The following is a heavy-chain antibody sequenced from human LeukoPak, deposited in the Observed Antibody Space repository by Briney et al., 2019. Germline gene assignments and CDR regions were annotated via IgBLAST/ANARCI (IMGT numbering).Heavy chain of an antibody. CDR3: ARGTYYDDSSGYYYIDY. J-gene: IGHJ4*02. CDR2: ISSSSSTI. V-gene: IGHV3-48*04. Sequence: GGSLRLSCIVSGFTLSSYSMNWVRQAPGKGLEWVSYISSSSSTIYYADSVKGRFTISRDNAKNSLYLQMNSLRAEDTAVYYCARGTYYDDSSGYYYIDYWGQGTLVTVSS. CDR1: GFTLSSYS. D-gene: IGHD3-22*01.